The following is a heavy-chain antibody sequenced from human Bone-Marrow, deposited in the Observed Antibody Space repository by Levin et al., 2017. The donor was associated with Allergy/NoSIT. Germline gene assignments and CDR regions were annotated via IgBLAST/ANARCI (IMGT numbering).Heavy chain of an antibody. CDR1: GFSLSTSGVG. CDR2: IYWVDDK. Sequence: VSGPTLVKPTQTLTLTCTFSGFSLSTSGVGVGWIRQPPGKALEWLALIYWVDDKRYSPSLKSRLTITKDTFRDQAVLTMTNMDPEDSATYYCARRVCSRASCFPYGFEGWGKGTMVTVSS. J-gene: IGHJ3*01. V-gene: IGHV2-5*02. D-gene: IGHD2-2*01. CDR3: ARRVCSRASCFPYGFEG.